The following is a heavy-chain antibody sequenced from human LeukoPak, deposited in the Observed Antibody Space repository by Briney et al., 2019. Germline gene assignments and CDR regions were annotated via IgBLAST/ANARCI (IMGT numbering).Heavy chain of an antibody. CDR1: GFTFSDYY. J-gene: IGHJ4*02. CDR3: ARDPTYYYDSSGYYPEYYFDY. D-gene: IGHD3-22*01. CDR2: ISSSGSTI. Sequence: GTSLRLSCAASGFTFSDYYMSWIRQAPGKGLEWVSYISSSGSTIYYADSVKGRFTISRDNAKNSLYLQMNSLRAEDTAVYYCARDPTYYYDSSGYYPEYYFDYWGQGTLVTVSS. V-gene: IGHV3-11*01.